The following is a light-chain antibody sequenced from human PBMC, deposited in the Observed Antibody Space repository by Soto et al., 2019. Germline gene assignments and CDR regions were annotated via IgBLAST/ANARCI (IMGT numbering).Light chain of an antibody. CDR2: DAS. CDR3: QQYNNWWT. J-gene: IGKJ1*01. V-gene: IGKV1-5*01. Sequence: TQSPPTLSASVGDRVTITCRASQPISSWLAWYHQKPGKAPNLLIFDASNLESGVPSRFSGSGSGTEFTLTISSLQSEDFAVYYCQQYNNWWTFGQGTKVDIK. CDR1: QPISSW.